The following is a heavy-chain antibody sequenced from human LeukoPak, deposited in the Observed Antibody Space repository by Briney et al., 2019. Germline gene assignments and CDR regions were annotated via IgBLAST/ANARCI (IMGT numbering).Heavy chain of an antibody. V-gene: IGHV4-31*03. D-gene: IGHD6-13*01. CDR1: GGSISSGGYY. Sequence: SETLSLTCTVSGGSISSGGYYWSWIRQHPGKGLEWIGYIYYSGSTYYNPSLKSRVTISVDTSKNQFSLKLSSVTAADTAVYYCARRHPSSGYSSSWYYFDYWGQGTLVTVSS. CDR3: ARRHPSSGYSSSWYYFDY. CDR2: IYYSGST. J-gene: IGHJ4*02.